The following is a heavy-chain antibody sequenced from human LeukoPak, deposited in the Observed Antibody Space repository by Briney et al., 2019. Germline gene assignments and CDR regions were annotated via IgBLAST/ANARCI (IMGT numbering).Heavy chain of an antibody. D-gene: IGHD3-10*01. CDR3: ASRPADTTWYGVFDY. CDR1: GGSINSHY. Sequence: SETLSLTCSVSGGSINSHYWSWIRRPPGKRLVWIGYIFNTGNTNYNPSLASRVTMSVDTSRAQFFLRLSPVTAADTAIYYCASRPADTTWYGVFDYWSQGTLVTVSS. V-gene: IGHV4-59*11. J-gene: IGHJ4*02. CDR2: IFNTGNT.